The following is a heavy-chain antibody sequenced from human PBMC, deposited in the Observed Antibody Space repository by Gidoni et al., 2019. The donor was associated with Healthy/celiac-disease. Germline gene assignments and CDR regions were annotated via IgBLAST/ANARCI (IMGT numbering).Heavy chain of an antibody. Sequence: QVQLQQWGAGLLKPSETLSLTCAVYGGSFSGYYWSWIRQPPGKGLEWIGEINHSGSTNYNPSLKSRVTISVDTSKNQFSLKLSSVTAADTAVYYCARVQGIVVTYYFDYWGQGTLVTVSS. V-gene: IGHV4-34*01. J-gene: IGHJ4*02. CDR1: GGSFSGYY. CDR3: ARVQGIVVTYYFDY. CDR2: INHSGST. D-gene: IGHD5-12*01.